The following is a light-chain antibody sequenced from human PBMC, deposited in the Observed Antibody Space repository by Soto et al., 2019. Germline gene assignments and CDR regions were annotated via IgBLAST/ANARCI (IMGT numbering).Light chain of an antibody. J-gene: IGKJ5*01. CDR1: QTVTSGY. V-gene: IGKV3-15*01. CDR3: QQYNNWPIT. Sequence: IVLTQSPATLSLSPGERASLSCRAIQTVTSGYLAWYQQKPGQAPRLLIYGASTRATGIPARFSGSGSGTEFTLTISSLQSEDFAVYYCQQYNNWPITFGQGTRLEI. CDR2: GAS.